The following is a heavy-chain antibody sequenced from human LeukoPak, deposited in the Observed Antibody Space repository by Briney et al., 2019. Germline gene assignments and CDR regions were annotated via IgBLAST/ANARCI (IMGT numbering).Heavy chain of an antibody. CDR2: IYTSGST. CDR1: GGSISSYY. CDR3: ARAPYNWNYAGYYYYYYMDV. Sequence: PSETLSLTCTVSGGSISSYYWSWIRQPAGKGLEWIVRIYTSGSTNYNPSLKSRVTMSVDTSKNQFSLKLSSVTAADTAVYYCARAPYNWNYAGYYYYYYMDVWGKGTTVTVSS. D-gene: IGHD1-7*01. J-gene: IGHJ6*03. V-gene: IGHV4-4*07.